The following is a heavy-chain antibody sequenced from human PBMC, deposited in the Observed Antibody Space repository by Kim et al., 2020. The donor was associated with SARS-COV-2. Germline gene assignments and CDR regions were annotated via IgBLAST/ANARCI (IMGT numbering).Heavy chain of an antibody. V-gene: IGHV4-34*01. CDR1: GGSLGGYY. D-gene: IGHD2-2*01. Sequence: SETLSLTCGVSGGSLGGYYWTWIRQPPGKGLEWIGEINQGGTTHYNPSLKGRVAISRDTSENHVSLNLRSVTAADTAVYYCARGVEYTSSGDWGQGSLVT. CDR2: INQGGTT. CDR3: ARGVEYTSSGD. J-gene: IGHJ4*02.